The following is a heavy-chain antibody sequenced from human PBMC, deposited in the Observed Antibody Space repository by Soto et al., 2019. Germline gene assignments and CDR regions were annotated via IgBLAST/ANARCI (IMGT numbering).Heavy chain of an antibody. J-gene: IGHJ4*02. V-gene: IGHV3-23*01. CDR1: GFTFSSYA. Sequence: EVQLLESGGGLVQPGGSLRLSCAASGFTFSSYAMSWVRQAPGKGLEWVSAISGSGGSTYYADSVKGRFTISRDNSKNALYLQMNSLRAEDTAVYYCAKDNDDFWSGYYFYWGQGTLVTVA. CDR2: ISGSGGST. CDR3: AKDNDDFWSGYYFY. D-gene: IGHD3-3*01.